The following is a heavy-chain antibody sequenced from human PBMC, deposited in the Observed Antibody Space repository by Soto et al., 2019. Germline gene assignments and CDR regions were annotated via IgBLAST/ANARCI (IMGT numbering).Heavy chain of an antibody. Sequence: EVQLLESGGGLVQPGGSLRLSCAASGFTFSIYAMSWVRQAPGKGLEWVSAIGGSGGSTFYADSVKGLFTISRDNSKNTLYLQVNSVRAEDTAVYYCARNRWMTAAGHEDYWGQGTLVIVSS. D-gene: IGHD6-13*01. J-gene: IGHJ4*02. CDR3: ARNRWMTAAGHEDY. V-gene: IGHV3-23*01. CDR2: IGGSGGST. CDR1: GFTFSIYA.